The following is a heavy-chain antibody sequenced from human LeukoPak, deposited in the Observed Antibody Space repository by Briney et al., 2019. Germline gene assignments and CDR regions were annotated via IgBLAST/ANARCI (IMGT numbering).Heavy chain of an antibody. CDR3: AKDSEIAAAGSYWYFDL. J-gene: IGHJ2*01. CDR2: ISYDGSNE. Sequence: GRSLRLSCAASGFTFSGYAMHWVRQAPGKGLEWVAVISYDGSNEYYADSVKGRFTISRDNSKNTLYLQMNSLSVEDTAVYYCAKDSEIAAAGSYWYFDLWGRGTLVTVSS. CDR1: GFTFSGYA. V-gene: IGHV3-30-3*01. D-gene: IGHD6-13*01.